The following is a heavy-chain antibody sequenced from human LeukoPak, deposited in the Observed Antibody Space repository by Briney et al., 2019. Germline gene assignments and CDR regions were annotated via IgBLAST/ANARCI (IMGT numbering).Heavy chain of an antibody. V-gene: IGHV3-7*01. J-gene: IGHJ4*02. CDR1: GFAFSSYW. Sequence: PGGSLRLSCAASGFAFSSYWMSWVRQAPGQGLEWVANIEKDGSDKYYVDSVKGRFTISRDNAKDSVYLQMDSLRAEDSAVYYCARSLWPEDYWGQGTLVTVSS. CDR3: ARSLWPEDY. CDR2: IEKDGSDK. D-gene: IGHD2-21*01.